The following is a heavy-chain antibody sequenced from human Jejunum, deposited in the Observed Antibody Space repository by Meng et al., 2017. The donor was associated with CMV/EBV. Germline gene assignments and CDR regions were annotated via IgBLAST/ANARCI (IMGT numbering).Heavy chain of an antibody. D-gene: IGHD3-22*01. CDR2: ISPSGNI. Sequence: HVHPQEVGPGLVWPARTLSLTCTVSGDSISNYFWSWSRQPAGKKLEWIGRISPSGNINYIPSLKCRVTMSLDTSNNQIFLNLTSVTAADTALYYCARGESRGYYYFDYWGQGILVTVSS. V-gene: IGHV4-4*07. CDR1: GDSISNYF. J-gene: IGHJ4*02. CDR3: ARGESRGYYYFDY.